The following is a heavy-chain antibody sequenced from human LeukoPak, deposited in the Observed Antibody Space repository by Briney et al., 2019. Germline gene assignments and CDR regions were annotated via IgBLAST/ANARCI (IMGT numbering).Heavy chain of an antibody. V-gene: IGHV3-23*01. D-gene: IGHD2-8*01. Sequence: GRSLRLSCAASGFTFSSYGMHWVRQAPGKGLEWVSAISGSGGSTYYADSVKGRFTISRDNSKNTLYLQMNSLRAEDTAVYYCAKVENVCYFDYWGQGTLVTVSS. CDR3: AKVENVCYFDY. CDR2: ISGSGGST. J-gene: IGHJ4*02. CDR1: GFTFSSYG.